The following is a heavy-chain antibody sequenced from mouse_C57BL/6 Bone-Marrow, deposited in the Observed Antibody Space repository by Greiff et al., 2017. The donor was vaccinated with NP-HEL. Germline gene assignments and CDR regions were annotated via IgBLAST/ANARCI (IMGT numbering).Heavy chain of an antibody. J-gene: IGHJ4*01. CDR1: GFSLTSYG. CDR3: ARNGWLRQRRYYAMDY. D-gene: IGHD2-2*01. Sequence: VQLQQSGPGLVQPSQSLSITCTVSGFSLTSYGVHWVRQSPGKGLEWLGVLWGGGSTDYNAAFISRLSISKDNSKSQVFFKMNSLQADDTAIYYCARNGWLRQRRYYAMDYWGQGTSVTVSS. CDR2: LWGGGST. V-gene: IGHV2-2*01.